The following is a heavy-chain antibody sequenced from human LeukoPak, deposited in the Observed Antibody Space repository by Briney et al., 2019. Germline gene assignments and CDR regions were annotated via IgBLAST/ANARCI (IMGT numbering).Heavy chain of an antibody. V-gene: IGHV3-33*08. CDR1: GFTFSSYW. CDR3: ARGPYSSSSEVLVD. Sequence: GGSLRLSCAASGFTFSSYWMNWARQAPGKGLEWVAVIWYDGSNKYYADSVKGRFTISRDNSKNTLYLQMNSLRAEDTAVYYCARGPYSSSSEVLVDWGQGTLVTVSS. CDR2: IWYDGSNK. J-gene: IGHJ4*02. D-gene: IGHD6-6*01.